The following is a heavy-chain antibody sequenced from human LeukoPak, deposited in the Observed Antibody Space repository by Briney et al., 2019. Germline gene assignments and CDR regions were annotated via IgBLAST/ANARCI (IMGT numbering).Heavy chain of an antibody. CDR1: GFTFSSYS. CDR3: ARDQKYCSSTSCYFVGDY. CDR2: ISSSSSYI. V-gene: IGHV3-21*01. D-gene: IGHD2-2*01. J-gene: IGHJ4*02. Sequence: PGGSLRLSCAASGFTFSSYSMNWVRQAPGKGLEWVSSISSSSSYIYYADSVKGRFTISRDNAKNSLYLQMNSLRAEDTAVYYCARDQKYCSSTSCYFVGDYWGQGTLVTVSS.